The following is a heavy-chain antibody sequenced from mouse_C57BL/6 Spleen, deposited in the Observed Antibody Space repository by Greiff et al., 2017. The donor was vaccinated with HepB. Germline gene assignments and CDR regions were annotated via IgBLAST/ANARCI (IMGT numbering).Heavy chain of an antibody. V-gene: IGHV1-18*01. Sequence: VQLQQSGPELVKPGASVKIPCKASGYTFTDYNMDWVKQSHGKSLEWIGDINPNNGGTIYNQKFKGKATLTVDKSSSTAYMELRSLTSEDTAVYYCARSSMITTRYFDVWGTGTTVTVSS. CDR2: INPNNGGT. J-gene: IGHJ1*03. CDR3: ARSSMITTRYFDV. CDR1: GYTFTDYN. D-gene: IGHD2-4*01.